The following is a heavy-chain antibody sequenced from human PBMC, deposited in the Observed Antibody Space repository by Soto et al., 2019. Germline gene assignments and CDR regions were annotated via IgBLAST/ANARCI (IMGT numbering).Heavy chain of an antibody. CDR2: IVPEDGET. CDR3: ATVPPTYYYGMDV. Sequence: GASVKVSCKASGFTFTNSAMQWVRQAPGQGLEWMGWIVPEDGETNYAQKFQGRVTMTEDTSTDTAYMELSSLRSEDTAVYYCATVPPTYYYGMDVWGQGTTVTVSS. D-gene: IGHD2-2*01. J-gene: IGHJ6*02. V-gene: IGHV1-24*01. CDR1: GFTFTNSA.